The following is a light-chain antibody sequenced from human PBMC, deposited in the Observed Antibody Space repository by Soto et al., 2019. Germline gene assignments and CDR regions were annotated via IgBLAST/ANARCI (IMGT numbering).Light chain of an antibody. J-gene: IGKJ4*01. CDR3: QQRSNLPLT. V-gene: IGKV3-11*01. CDR2: DAS. CDR1: QSVNTY. Sequence: EIVLTQSPATLSLSPGERATLSCKARQSVNTYIAWYQQKPGQAPRLLIYDASNRATAIPPRFSGSGSGTDFTFTISSLEPEDFAVYYCQQRSNLPLTFGGGTKVEIK.